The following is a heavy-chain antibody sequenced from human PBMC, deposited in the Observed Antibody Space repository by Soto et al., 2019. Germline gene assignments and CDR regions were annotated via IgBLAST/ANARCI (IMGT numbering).Heavy chain of an antibody. CDR2: ISYDGTNK. D-gene: IGHD6-13*01. CDR1: GLTFRSYA. J-gene: IGHJ4*02. CDR3: ARGDSNSWSDY. Sequence: GGSPRLSCAASGLTFRSYAMDWVRQAPGKGLEWVAVISYDGTNKYYADSVKGRFTISRDNSKNTLSLQMNSLRAEDTAVYYCARGDSNSWSDYWGQGTLVTVSS. V-gene: IGHV3-30*01.